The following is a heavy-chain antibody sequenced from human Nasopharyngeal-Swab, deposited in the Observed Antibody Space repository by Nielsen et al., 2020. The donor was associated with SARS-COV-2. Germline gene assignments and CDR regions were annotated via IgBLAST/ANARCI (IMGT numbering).Heavy chain of an antibody. V-gene: IGHV4-31*02. CDR3: ARLLIAANGHYMDV. CDR2: IYHSGST. J-gene: IGHJ6*03. Sequence: WIRQPPGKGLEWIGYIYHSGSTYSNPSLKSRVTISVDTSKNQFSLKLSSVTAADTAVYYCARLLIAANGHYMDVWGKGTTVTVSS. D-gene: IGHD2-15*01.